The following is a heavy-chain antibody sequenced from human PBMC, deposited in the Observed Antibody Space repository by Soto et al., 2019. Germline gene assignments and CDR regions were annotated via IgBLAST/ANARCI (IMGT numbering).Heavy chain of an antibody. V-gene: IGHV3-23*01. D-gene: IGHD3-10*01. Sequence: EVQLLESGGGLVQPGGSLRLSWAASGFTFSGYVLGWVGRAPGRGLEWVSGIRGGGGSTYYADSVKGRFTISRDNSKNTLYLQMNSLRAEDTAVYYCARPSLWFGELLFYFDYWGQGTLVSVSS. J-gene: IGHJ4*02. CDR3: ARPSLWFGELLFYFDY. CDR2: IRGGGGST. CDR1: GFTFSGYV.